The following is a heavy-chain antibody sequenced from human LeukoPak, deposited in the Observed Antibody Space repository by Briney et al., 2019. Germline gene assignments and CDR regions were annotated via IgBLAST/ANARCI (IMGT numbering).Heavy chain of an antibody. J-gene: IGHJ4*02. Sequence: PSETLSFTCTVSGGSFNTFYWTWIRQPPGKRLEWLRYVYSAGATTYNPSVKTRVTISLDTSNHQFSLKLASVTAADMAVYYCARGSLSVGFSYEIDSWGEGTLVTVSS. CDR2: VYSAGAT. CDR1: GGSFNTFY. D-gene: IGHD5-12*01. CDR3: ARGSLSVGFSYEIDS. V-gene: IGHV4-59*01.